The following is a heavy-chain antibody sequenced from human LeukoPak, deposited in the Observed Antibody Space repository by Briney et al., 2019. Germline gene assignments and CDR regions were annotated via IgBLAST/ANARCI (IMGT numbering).Heavy chain of an antibody. Sequence: GASVKVSCKASGGTFSSYAISWVRQAPGQGLEWMGGIIPIFGTANYAQKFQGRVTITADESTSTAYMELSSLRSEDTAVYYCACEAEDSYGSSSNDYWSQGTLVTVSS. V-gene: IGHV1-69*13. CDR3: ACEAEDSYGSSSNDY. CDR2: IIPIFGTA. D-gene: IGHD5-18*01. CDR1: GGTFSSYA. J-gene: IGHJ4*02.